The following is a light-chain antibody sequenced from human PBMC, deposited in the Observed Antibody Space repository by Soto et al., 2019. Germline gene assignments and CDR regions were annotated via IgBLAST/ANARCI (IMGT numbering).Light chain of an antibody. CDR3: QQSDSLWT. V-gene: IGKV1-5*03. J-gene: IGKJ1*01. Sequence: DIQMTQSPSTLSASVGDTVTITCWASQSISSWLAWYQQKPGKAPKLLIYKASSLQTGVPSRFSGSGSGTEFTLTISSLQPDDFATYYCQQSDSLWTFGQGTKVEIK. CDR1: QSISSW. CDR2: KAS.